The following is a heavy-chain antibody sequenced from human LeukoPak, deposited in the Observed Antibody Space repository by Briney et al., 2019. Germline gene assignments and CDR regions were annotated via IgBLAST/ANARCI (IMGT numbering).Heavy chain of an antibody. CDR3: ARDHNDYYDSSGYVWGSAWFDP. CDR2: INPNSGGT. CDR1: GYTFTGYY. Sequence: ASVKVSCKASGYTFTGYYMHWVRQAPGQGLEWMGWINPNSGGTNYAQKFQGRVTMTRDTSISTAYMELSRLRSDDTAVYYCARDHNDYYDSSGYVWGSAWFDPWGQGTLVTVSS. D-gene: IGHD3-22*01. V-gene: IGHV1-2*02. J-gene: IGHJ5*02.